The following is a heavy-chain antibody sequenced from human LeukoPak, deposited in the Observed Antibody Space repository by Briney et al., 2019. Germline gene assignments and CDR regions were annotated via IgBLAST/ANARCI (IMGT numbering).Heavy chain of an antibody. D-gene: IGHD3-10*01. CDR1: NGSIISYY. CDR2: IYHSGTT. J-gene: IGHJ3*02. Sequence: SETLSLTCTVSNGSIISYYWSWIRQPPGKGLERIGYIYHSGTTNYNPSLKSRVTMSVDTSKNQFSLKLSSVTAADTAVYYCARIRVNALDIWGQGTMVTVSS. CDR3: ARIRVNALDI. V-gene: IGHV4-59*01.